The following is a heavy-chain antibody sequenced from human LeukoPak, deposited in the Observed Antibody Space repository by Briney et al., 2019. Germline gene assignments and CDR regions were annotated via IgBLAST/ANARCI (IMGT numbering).Heavy chain of an antibody. J-gene: IGHJ4*02. CDR3: IYDYVWGSYRFDY. CDR1: GFTVSSNY. V-gene: IGHV3-53*05. CDR2: IYSGGST. D-gene: IGHD3-16*02. Sequence: GGSLRLSCAASGFTVSSNYMSWVRQAPGKGLEWVSVIYSGGSTYYADSVKGRFTISSDNSKNTLYLQMNSLRAEDTAVYYCIYDYVWGSYRFDYWGQGTLVTVSS.